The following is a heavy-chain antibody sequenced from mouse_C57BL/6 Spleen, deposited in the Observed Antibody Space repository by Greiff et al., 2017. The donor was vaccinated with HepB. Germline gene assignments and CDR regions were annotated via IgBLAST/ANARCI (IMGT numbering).Heavy chain of an antibody. V-gene: IGHV1-18*01. CDR2: INPNNGGT. J-gene: IGHJ2*01. D-gene: IGHD2-3*01. CDR1: GYTFTDYN. Sequence: VQLQQSGPELVKPGASVKIPCKASGYTFTDYNMDWVKQSHGKSLEWIGDINPNNGGTIYNQKFKGKATLTVDKSSSTAYMELRSLTSEDTAVYYCARARWLLPLDYWGQGTTLTVSS. CDR3: ARARWLLPLDY.